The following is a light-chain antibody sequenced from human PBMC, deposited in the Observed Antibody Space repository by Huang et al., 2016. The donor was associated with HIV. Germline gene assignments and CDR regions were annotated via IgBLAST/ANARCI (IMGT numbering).Light chain of an antibody. CDR2: GAS. CDR3: QQYVSSLPYT. Sequence: ETVLTQSPGTLSLSPGERATLSCRASQSISSNYLAWYQQKPGQAPRLLIYGASTRATGSPDRFSGSGSGSGTDFTLTISSLEPEDFAVYYCQQYVSSLPYTFGQGTKLEIK. V-gene: IGKV3-20*01. J-gene: IGKJ2*01. CDR1: QSISSNY.